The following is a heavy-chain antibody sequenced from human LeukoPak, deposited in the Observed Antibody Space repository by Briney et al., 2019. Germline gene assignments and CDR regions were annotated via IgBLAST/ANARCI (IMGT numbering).Heavy chain of an antibody. J-gene: IGHJ4*02. CDR1: GFTFSMYW. V-gene: IGHV3-7*01. Sequence: TGGSLRLSCAASGFTFSMYWMSWVRQAPGKGLEFVANIKQDGSDKYYVDSVKGRFTISRDNAKNSLYLQMNSLRAEDTAVYYCAKYGNYHFDYWGQGILATVSS. CDR2: IKQDGSDK. D-gene: IGHD4-17*01. CDR3: AKYGNYHFDY.